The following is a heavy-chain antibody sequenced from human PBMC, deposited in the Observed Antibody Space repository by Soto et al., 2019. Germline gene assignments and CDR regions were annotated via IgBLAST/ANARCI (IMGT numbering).Heavy chain of an antibody. Sequence: SETLSLTCTVSGGSSSSYYWRWIRQPPGKGLEWIEYIYYSGSTNYNPSLKSRVTISVDTSKNQFSLKLSSVTAADTAVYYCARAPSDSIGLLDYWGQGTLVTVSS. V-gene: IGHV4-59*01. CDR3: ARAPSDSIGLLDY. J-gene: IGHJ4*02. CDR1: GGSSSSYY. CDR2: IYYSGST. D-gene: IGHD3-22*01.